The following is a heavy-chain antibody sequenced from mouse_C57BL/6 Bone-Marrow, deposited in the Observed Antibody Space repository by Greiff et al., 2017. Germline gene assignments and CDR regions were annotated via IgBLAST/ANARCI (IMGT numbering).Heavy chain of an antibody. Sequence: EVKLVESGGGLVQPGASLKLSCEASEYEFPSYDMSWVRQTPEKRLELVAAINGDGGSTYYPDTMERRFIISRDNTKKTLYLQMSSLRSEDSALYYCARRGDYGEFAYWGQGTRDTVSA. V-gene: IGHV5-2*01. CDR3: ARRGDYGEFAY. CDR1: EYEFPSYD. D-gene: IGHD1-1*01. CDR2: INGDGGST. J-gene: IGHJ3*01.